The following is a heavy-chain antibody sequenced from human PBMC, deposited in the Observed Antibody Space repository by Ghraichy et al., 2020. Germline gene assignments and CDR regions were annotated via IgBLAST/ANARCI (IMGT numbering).Heavy chain of an antibody. Sequence: GESLNISCAASGFTFSSYSMNWVRQAPGKGLEWVSSISSSSSYIYYADSVKGRFTISRDNAKNSLYLQMNSLRAEDTAVYYCARDGGGYSGSRNYYGMDVWGQGTTVTVSS. CDR1: GFTFSSYS. CDR2: ISSSSSYI. D-gene: IGHD1-26*01. V-gene: IGHV3-21*01. J-gene: IGHJ6*02. CDR3: ARDGGGYSGSRNYYGMDV.